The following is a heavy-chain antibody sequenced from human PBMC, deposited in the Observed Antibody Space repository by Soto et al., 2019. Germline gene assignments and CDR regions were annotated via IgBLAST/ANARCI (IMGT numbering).Heavy chain of an antibody. CDR3: ASQGVAVALFDY. J-gene: IGHJ4*02. Sequence: QVQLQQWGAGLLKPSETLSLSCAVYGGSFSGYYWSWIRQPPGKGLEWIGGINHSGSTKYNPSVKSRVTISVDTSKNQFSLKLSSVTAADTGVYYCASQGVAVALFDYWGQGTLVTVSS. CDR1: GGSFSGYY. V-gene: IGHV4-34*01. D-gene: IGHD6-19*01. CDR2: INHSGST.